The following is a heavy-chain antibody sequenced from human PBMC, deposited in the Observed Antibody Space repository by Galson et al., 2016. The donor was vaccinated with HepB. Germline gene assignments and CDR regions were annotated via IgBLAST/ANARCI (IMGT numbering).Heavy chain of an antibody. CDR2: FYYSGST. CDR1: GVSISSSY. J-gene: IGHJ4*02. CDR3: ARETGGGYYDF. D-gene: IGHD3-22*01. Sequence: SETLSLTCTVSGVSISSSYWSWIRQPPGKGLEWIGYFYYSGSTNSNPSLKSRVTMSVDTSKNHFSLKMTSLIAADTAVYFCARETGGGYYDFWGQGNLVTVSS. V-gene: IGHV4-59*01.